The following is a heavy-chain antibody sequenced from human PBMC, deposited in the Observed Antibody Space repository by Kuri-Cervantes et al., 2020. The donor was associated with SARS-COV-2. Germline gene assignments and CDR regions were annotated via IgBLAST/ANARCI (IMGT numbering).Heavy chain of an antibody. J-gene: IGHJ4*02. D-gene: IGHD6-25*01. V-gene: IGHV3-53*01. CDR1: GGSISSYY. CDR2: IYSSENA. Sequence: GGSLRLSCTVSGGSISSYYWSWFRQAPGKGLEWVSVIYSSENAYYADSVEGRFTISRDNSKNMVYLQMNDLRAEDTAVYYCVRDRGERGHWGQGTLVTVSS. CDR3: VRDRGERGH.